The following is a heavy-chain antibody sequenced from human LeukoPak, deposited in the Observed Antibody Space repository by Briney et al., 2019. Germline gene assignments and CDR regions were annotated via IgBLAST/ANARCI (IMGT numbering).Heavy chain of an antibody. D-gene: IGHD3-10*01. CDR3: AKEGAYPIITYDS. Sequence: PGGSLRLSCAASGFSFSRYWMNWVRQAPGKGLEWVANIKGDGNEKNYVDSVKGRFSISRDNARNSLYLQVDSLRAEDTAVYYCAKEGAYPIITYDSWGQGALVTVSS. V-gene: IGHV3-7*01. CDR1: GFSFSRYW. CDR2: IKGDGNEK. J-gene: IGHJ5*01.